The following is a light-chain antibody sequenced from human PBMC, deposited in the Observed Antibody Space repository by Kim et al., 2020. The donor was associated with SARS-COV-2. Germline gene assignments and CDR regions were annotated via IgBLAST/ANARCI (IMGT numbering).Light chain of an antibody. J-gene: IGKJ4*01. CDR3: QQRNNWPHLT. V-gene: IGKV3-11*01. CDR2: DAS. CDR1: QSISRY. Sequence: SPGERTTLSCRDSQSISRYVAWYQQKPGQAPRLLIYDASNRATGIPARFSGSGSGTDFTLTISSLQSEDFAVYYCQQRNNWPHLTFGGGTKVDIK.